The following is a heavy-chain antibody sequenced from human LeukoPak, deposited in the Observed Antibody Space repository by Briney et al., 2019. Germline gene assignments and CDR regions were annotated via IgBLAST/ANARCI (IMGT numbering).Heavy chain of an antibody. CDR3: AKDQPGYDSSGCYGYFDY. Sequence: GGSLRLSCAASGFTFSSYWMNWVRQAPGKGLVWVSRIASDGSSTTYADSVKGRFSISRDNAKNTLYLQMNSLRAEDTAVYYCAKDQPGYDSSGCYGYFDYWGQGTLVTVSS. CDR2: IASDGSST. V-gene: IGHV3-74*01. CDR1: GFTFSSYW. J-gene: IGHJ4*02. D-gene: IGHD3-22*01.